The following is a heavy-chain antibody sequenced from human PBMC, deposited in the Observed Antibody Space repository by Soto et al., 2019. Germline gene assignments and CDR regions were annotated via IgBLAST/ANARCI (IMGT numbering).Heavy chain of an antibody. CDR2: ISGSGDIT. D-gene: IGHD6-19*01. CDR1: GFTFSSCA. J-gene: IGHJ5*02. V-gene: IGHV3-23*01. CDR3: AKDNRYSSSWYGSLGA. Sequence: GGSLRLSCAASGFTFSSCAMSWVRQAPGKGLEWVSAISGSGDITYYAESVKGRFTISRDNSKNTLYLQMNSLRAEDTAVYYCAKDNRYSSSWYGSLGAWGQETLVTVSS.